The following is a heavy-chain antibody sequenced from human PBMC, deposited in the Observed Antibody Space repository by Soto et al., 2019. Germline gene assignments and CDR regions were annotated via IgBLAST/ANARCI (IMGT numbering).Heavy chain of an antibody. CDR3: AKLVEMATRDAFDI. Sequence: HPGGSLRLSCAASGFTFSSYGMHWVRQAPGKGLEWVAVISYDGSNKYYADSVKGRFTISRDNSKNTLYLQMNSLRAEDTAVYYCAKLVEMATRDAFDIWGQGTMVTVSS. CDR2: ISYDGSNK. CDR1: GFTFSSYG. D-gene: IGHD5-12*01. V-gene: IGHV3-30*18. J-gene: IGHJ3*02.